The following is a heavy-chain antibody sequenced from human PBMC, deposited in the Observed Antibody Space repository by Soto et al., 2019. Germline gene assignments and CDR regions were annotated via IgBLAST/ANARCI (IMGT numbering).Heavy chain of an antibody. CDR1: GQSFSGHS. CDR2: INERGST. Sequence: QVQLQQWGAGLVKPSETLSLSCAVYGQSFSGHSWAWIRQPPGKGLEWMGAINERGSTYYNPSLKSRVTISTDTSENQFSLKLSSVSAADTAAYFCARGSGIVALPGELEDVNYDYWGQGTLVNVSS. V-gene: IGHV4-34*01. J-gene: IGHJ4*02. D-gene: IGHD1-1*01. CDR3: ARGSGIVALPGELEDVNYDY.